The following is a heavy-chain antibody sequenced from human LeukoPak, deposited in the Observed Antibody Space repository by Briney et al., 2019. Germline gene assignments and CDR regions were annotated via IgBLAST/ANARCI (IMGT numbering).Heavy chain of an antibody. CDR2: IWYDGGNK. CDR3: ARDPRLHEYYFDY. V-gene: IGHV3-33*01. J-gene: IGHJ4*02. Sequence: PGGSLRLSCAASGFTFSSYGMHWVRQAPGKGLEWVAVIWYDGGNKYYADSVKGRFTISRDNSKNTLYLQMNSLRAEDTAVYYCARDPRLHEYYFDYWGQGTLVTASS. CDR1: GFTFSSYG.